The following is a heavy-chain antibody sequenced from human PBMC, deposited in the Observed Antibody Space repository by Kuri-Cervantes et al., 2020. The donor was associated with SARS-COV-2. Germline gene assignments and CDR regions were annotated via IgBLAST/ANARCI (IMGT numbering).Heavy chain of an antibody. Sequence: ASVKVSCKASGYTFTGYYMHWVRQAPGQGLKWMGWINPNSGGTNYAQKFQGRVTMTRDTSISTAYMELSRLRSDDTAVYYCARDQDIVVVVAATPGRGAFDIWGQGTMVTVSS. CDR3: ARDQDIVVVVAATPGRGAFDI. D-gene: IGHD2-15*01. CDR2: INPNSGGT. CDR1: GYTFTGYY. V-gene: IGHV1-2*02. J-gene: IGHJ3*02.